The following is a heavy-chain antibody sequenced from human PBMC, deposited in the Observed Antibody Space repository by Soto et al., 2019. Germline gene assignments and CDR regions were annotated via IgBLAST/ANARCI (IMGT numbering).Heavy chain of an antibody. J-gene: IGHJ5*02. D-gene: IGHD4-17*01. Sequence: PSETLSLTCTVSGGSISNYYWSWIRQTPGKGLEWIGYIYYSGSTNYNPSLKSRVTISVDTSKNQFSLKLSSVTAADTAVYYCARDYGDYLNWFDPWGQGTLVTVSS. CDR2: IYYSGST. V-gene: IGHV4-59*01. CDR3: ARDYGDYLNWFDP. CDR1: GGSISNYY.